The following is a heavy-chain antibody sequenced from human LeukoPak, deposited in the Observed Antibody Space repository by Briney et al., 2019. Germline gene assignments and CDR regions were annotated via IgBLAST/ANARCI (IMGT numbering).Heavy chain of an antibody. CDR2: INHSGST. D-gene: IGHD3-22*01. Sequence: PSETLSLTCTVSGESLSSYYWSWISQPPGKGLEWIGEINHSGSTNYNPSLKSRVTISVDTSKNQFSLKLSSVTAADTAVYYCARGRTSLPMIVVGLQDAFDISGQGTMVTVSS. J-gene: IGHJ3*02. V-gene: IGHV4-34*01. CDR3: ARGRTSLPMIVVGLQDAFDI. CDR1: GESLSSYY.